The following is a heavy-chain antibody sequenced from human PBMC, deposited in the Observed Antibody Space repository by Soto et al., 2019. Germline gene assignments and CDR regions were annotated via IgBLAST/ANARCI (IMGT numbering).Heavy chain of an antibody. D-gene: IGHD3-16*02. CDR1: GYTFTSYY. Sequence: ASVKVSCKASGYTFTSYYMHWVRQAPGQGLEWMGIINPSGGSTSYAQKFQGRVTMTRDTSTSTVYMELSSLRSEDTTVYYCARSIWGSYREKYFDYWGQGTLVTVSS. CDR3: ARSIWGSYREKYFDY. V-gene: IGHV1-46*03. J-gene: IGHJ4*02. CDR2: INPSGGST.